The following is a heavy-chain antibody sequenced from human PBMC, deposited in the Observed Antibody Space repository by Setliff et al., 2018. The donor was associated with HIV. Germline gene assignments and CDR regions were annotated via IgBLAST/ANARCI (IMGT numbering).Heavy chain of an antibody. V-gene: IGHV5-51*01. D-gene: IGHD3-3*01. Sequence: GESLKISCKGSGYSFTSYWIGWVRQMPGKGLEWMGIIYPGDSDTRYSPSFQGQVTISADKSVSTAYLQWSSLKASDTAMYYCARQPHGDFWTDYVNAFDIWGQGTMVTVS. CDR2: IYPGDSDT. CDR3: ARQPHGDFWTDYVNAFDI. CDR1: GYSFTSYW. J-gene: IGHJ3*02.